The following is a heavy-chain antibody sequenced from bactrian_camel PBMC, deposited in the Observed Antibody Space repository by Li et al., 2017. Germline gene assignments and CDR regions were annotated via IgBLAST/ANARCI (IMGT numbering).Heavy chain of an antibody. D-gene: IGHD2*01. J-gene: IGHJ4*01. CDR1: GYNYHSDLC. V-gene: IGHV3S1*01. CDR3: AAARASCVSGSCCARAPPTY. CDR2: IDADGVT. Sequence: HVQLVESGGGSVQAGGSLTLSCAASGYNYHSDLCMGWFVQAPGKGREAVATIDADGVTWYAESVKGRFNISRDNAKNTLSLRMNSLKTEDTAIYYCAAARASCVSGSCCARAPPTYWGQGTQVTVS.